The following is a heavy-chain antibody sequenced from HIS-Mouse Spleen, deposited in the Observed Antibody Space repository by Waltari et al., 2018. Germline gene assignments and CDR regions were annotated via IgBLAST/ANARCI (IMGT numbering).Heavy chain of an antibody. J-gene: IGHJ4*02. V-gene: IGHV3-30*18. CDR2: ISYDGSNK. CDR3: AKASSGWLDY. D-gene: IGHD6-19*01. Sequence: QVQLVESGGGVVQPGRSLRRSCAASGFTCRGYGMHWVRQAPGKGLEWVAVISYDGSNKYYADSVKGRFTISRDNSKNTLYLQMNSLRAEDTAVYYCAKASSGWLDYWGQGTLVTVSS. CDR1: GFTCRGYG.